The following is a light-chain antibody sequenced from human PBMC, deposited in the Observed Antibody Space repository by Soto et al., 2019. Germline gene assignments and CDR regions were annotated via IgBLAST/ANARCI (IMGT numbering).Light chain of an antibody. J-gene: IGLJ2*01. CDR3: CSYAGSTSLV. V-gene: IGLV2-23*02. Sequence: QSALTQPASLSGSPGQSITISCTGTSGDVGSYDLVAWYQQHPGKAPKLMLYEVTKRPSGVSNRFSGSKSGNTASLTISGLQAEDEADYYCCSYAGSTSLVFGGGTNLTVL. CDR2: EVT. CDR1: SGDVGSYDL.